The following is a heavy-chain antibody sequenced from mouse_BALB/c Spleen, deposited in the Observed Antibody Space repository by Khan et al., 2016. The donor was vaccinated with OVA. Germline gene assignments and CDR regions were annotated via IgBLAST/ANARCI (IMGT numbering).Heavy chain of an antibody. Sequence: EVELVESGPGLVKPSQSLSLTCTVTGYSITSDYAWNWIRQFPGNKLEWMGFISYSGSTSYNPSLKSRISINRDTSKNQFFLQLNSVTTEDTATYYCARWDYDAPNYWGQGTTLTVSS. J-gene: IGHJ2*01. CDR2: ISYSGST. D-gene: IGHD2-4*01. V-gene: IGHV3-2*02. CDR1: GYSITSDYA. CDR3: ARWDYDAPNY.